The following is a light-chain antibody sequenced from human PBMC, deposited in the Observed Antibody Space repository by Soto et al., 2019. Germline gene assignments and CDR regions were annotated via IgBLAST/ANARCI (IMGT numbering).Light chain of an antibody. CDR2: DAF. J-gene: IGKJ4*01. CDR1: QSVNSY. V-gene: IGKV3-11*01. CDR3: QQRSNWPLT. Sequence: EVVLTQSPATLSLSPGEEATLSCRASQSVNSYLAWYQQKPGQAPRLLIYDAFNRATGIPARFSGSGPGTDFTLTISSLEPEDFAVYYCQQRSNWPLTFGGGTKVEIK.